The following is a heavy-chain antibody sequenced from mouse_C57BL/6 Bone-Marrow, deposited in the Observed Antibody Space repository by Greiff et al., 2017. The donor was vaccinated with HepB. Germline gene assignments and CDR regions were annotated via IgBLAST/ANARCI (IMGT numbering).Heavy chain of an antibody. CDR1: GFSLTSYG. CDR2: IWRGGST. J-gene: IGHJ1*03. Sequence: QVQLQQSGPGLVQPSQSLSITCPVSGFSLTSYGVHWVRQSPGKGLEWLGVIWRGGSTDYNAAFMSRLSITKDNSKSQVFFKMNSLQADDTAIYYCAKSRDLDWDGYFDVWGTGTTVTVSS. V-gene: IGHV2-5*01. CDR3: AKSRDLDWDGYFDV. D-gene: IGHD4-1*01.